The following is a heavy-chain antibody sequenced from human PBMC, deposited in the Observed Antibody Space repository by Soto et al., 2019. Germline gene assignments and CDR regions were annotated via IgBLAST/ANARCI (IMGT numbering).Heavy chain of an antibody. Sequence: SETLSLTCTVSGGSISSYYWSLILQPPGKGLEWIGYIYYSGSTNYNPSLKSRVTISVDTSKNQFSLKLSSVTAADTAVYYCARSIVVVPAAIVHYGMDVWGQGTTVTVS. CDR2: IYYSGST. V-gene: IGHV4-59*01. CDR1: GGSISSYY. D-gene: IGHD2-2*02. J-gene: IGHJ6*02. CDR3: ARSIVVVPAAIVHYGMDV.